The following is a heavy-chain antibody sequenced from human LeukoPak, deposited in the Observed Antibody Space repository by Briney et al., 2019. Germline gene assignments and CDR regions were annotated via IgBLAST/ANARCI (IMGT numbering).Heavy chain of an antibody. D-gene: IGHD1-26*01. Sequence: SETLSLTCTVSGGSVNDNNYYWSWIRQPPGKALEWLGYIYYSGSTTYNPSLKSRVTISVDTSKNQFSLKIFSVTAADTAVFYCARVYSTYWYYFDYWGQGIQVTVSS. CDR1: GGSVNDNNYY. CDR2: IYYSGST. V-gene: IGHV4-61*01. J-gene: IGHJ4*02. CDR3: ARVYSTYWYYFDY.